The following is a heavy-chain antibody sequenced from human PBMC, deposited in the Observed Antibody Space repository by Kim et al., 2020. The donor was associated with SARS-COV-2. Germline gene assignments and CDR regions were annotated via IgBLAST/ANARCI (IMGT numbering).Heavy chain of an antibody. V-gene: IGHV5-51*01. CDR1: GYSFTSYW. J-gene: IGHJ4*02. Sequence: GESLKISCKGSGYSFTSYWIGWVRQMPGKGLEWMGIIYPGDSDTRYSPSFQGQVTISADKSISTAYLQWSSLKASDSAMYYCATRGGRGHSGYDYRFDYWGQGTLVTVSS. CDR2: IYPGDSDT. D-gene: IGHD5-12*01. CDR3: ATRGGRGHSGYDYRFDY.